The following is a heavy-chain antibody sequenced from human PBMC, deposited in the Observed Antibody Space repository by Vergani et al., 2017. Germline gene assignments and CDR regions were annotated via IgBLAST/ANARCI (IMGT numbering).Heavy chain of an antibody. CDR1: GGSFSGYY. CDR2: IYYSGST. D-gene: IGHD5-18*01. CDR3: ASIGGAMVHFDY. J-gene: IGHJ4*02. V-gene: IGHV4-34*11. Sequence: QVQLQQWGAGLLKPSETLSLTCAVYGGSFSGYYWSWIRQPPGKGLEWIGYIYYSGSTNYNPSLKSRVTISVDTSKNQFSLKLSSVTAADTAVYYCASIGGAMVHFDYWGQGTLVTVSS.